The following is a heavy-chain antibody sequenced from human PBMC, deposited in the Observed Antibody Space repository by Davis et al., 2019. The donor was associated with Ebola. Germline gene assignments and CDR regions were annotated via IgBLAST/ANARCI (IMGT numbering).Heavy chain of an antibody. CDR2: IYTGGST. CDR1: GFTVISNY. J-gene: IGHJ3*02. V-gene: IGHV3-53*01. CDR3: ARGYESRGYFHAAFDI. D-gene: IGHD3-22*01. Sequence: GESPQISCAASGFTVISNYMTWVRQAPGKGLEWVSVIYTGGSTYYPDSVKGRFTISRESSKNTLYLQMSSLRVEDTAVYYCARGYESRGYFHAAFDIWGQGTMVTVSS.